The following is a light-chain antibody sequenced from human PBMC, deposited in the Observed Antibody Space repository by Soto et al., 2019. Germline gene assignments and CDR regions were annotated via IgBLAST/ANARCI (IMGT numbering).Light chain of an antibody. CDR2: EVV. V-gene: IGLV2-8*01. CDR3: KSYAGSNTYV. CDR1: KNDIGVYDF. J-gene: IGLJ1*01. Sequence: QSALTQPPSASGSPGQSVTISCTGTKNDIGVYDFVSWYQHHPGKAPRLIIYEVVQRPSGVPDRFSGSKSGNTASLTVSGLQAADGADYFCKSYAGSNTYVFGSGTKV.